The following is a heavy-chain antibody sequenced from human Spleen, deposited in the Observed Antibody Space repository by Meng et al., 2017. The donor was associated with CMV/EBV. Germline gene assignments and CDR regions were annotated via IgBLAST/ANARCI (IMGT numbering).Heavy chain of an antibody. V-gene: IGHV4-34*01. CDR3: ARDSNRGEYYYYGLDV. Sequence: SETLSLTCAVYGGSFSGYHWSWIRQPPGKGLEWIGEINHSGSTNYNPSLKSRVTISVDTSKNQFSLKLSSVTAADTAVYYCARDSNRGEYYYYGLDVWGQGTTVTVSS. CDR1: GGSFSGYH. CDR2: INHSGST. D-gene: IGHD2-21*01. J-gene: IGHJ6*02.